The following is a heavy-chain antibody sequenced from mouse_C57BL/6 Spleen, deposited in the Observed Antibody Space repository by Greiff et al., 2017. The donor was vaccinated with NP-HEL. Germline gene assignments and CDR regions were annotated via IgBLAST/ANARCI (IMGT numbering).Heavy chain of an antibody. CDR2: IYPGSGST. CDR3: TRITTARFAY. J-gene: IGHJ3*01. CDR1: GYTFTSYW. Sequence: QVQLQQPGAELVKPGASVKMSCKASGYTFTSYWITWVKQRPGQGLEWIGDIYPGSGSTNYNEKFKSKATLTVNTSSSTDYVQLSSLTSEDSAVYYCTRITTARFAYWGQGTLGTVTA. V-gene: IGHV1-55*01. D-gene: IGHD1-2*01.